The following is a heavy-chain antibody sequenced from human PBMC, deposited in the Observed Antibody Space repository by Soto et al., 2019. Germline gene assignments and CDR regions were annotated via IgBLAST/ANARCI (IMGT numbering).Heavy chain of an antibody. V-gene: IGHV3-33*01. CDR2: IWYDGSNK. J-gene: IGHJ4*02. Sequence: GGSLRLSCAASGFTFSSYGMHWVRQAPGKGLEWVAVIWYDGSNKYYADSVKGRFTISRDNSKNTLYLQMNGLRAEDTAVYYCAREAEMATIVYFDYWGQGTLVTVSS. D-gene: IGHD5-12*01. CDR3: AREAEMATIVYFDY. CDR1: GFTFSSYG.